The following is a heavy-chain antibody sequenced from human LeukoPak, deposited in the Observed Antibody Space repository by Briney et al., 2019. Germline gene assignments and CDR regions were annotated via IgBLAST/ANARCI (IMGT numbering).Heavy chain of an antibody. D-gene: IGHD6-13*01. CDR1: GYTFIDYG. CDR2: IDTYRGST. J-gene: IGHJ4*02. V-gene: IGHV1-18*01. CDR3: ARPNTDAAGYYFDH. Sequence: ASVRVSCKASGYTFIDYGVSWVRQAPGQGLEWMGWIDTYRGSTNYAQNLQARVTVTTDTSTTTVYMELRSLRSDDTAVYYCARPNTDAAGYYFDHWGQGTLVTVSS.